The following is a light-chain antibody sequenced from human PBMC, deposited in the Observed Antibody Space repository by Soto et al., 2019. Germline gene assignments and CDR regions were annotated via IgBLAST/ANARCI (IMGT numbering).Light chain of an antibody. CDR1: SSDVGGYNY. CDR3: TSFTSSSTWV. V-gene: IGLV2-14*03. Sequence: QSVLTQPASVSGSPGQSITISCTGTSSDVGGYNYVSWFQQHPGKAPKLKIYEVSNRPSGVSNRFSGSKSGYTASLTISELQAEDEADYYRTSFTSSSTWVLGGGTK. CDR2: EVS. J-gene: IGLJ3*02.